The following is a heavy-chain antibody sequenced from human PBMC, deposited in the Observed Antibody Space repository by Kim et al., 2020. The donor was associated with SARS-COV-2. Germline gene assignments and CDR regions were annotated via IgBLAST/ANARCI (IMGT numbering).Heavy chain of an antibody. CDR2: INPGGGST. CDR3: ARDPKAIISTRRDFDL. V-gene: IGHV1-46*01. Sequence: ASVKVSCRTSGYSFTDYYIHWVRQDPGQGLQWMGMINPGGGSTTYAQQFQGRVTMTRDPPTNTVYMELSSLKPDDTAVYYCARDPKAIISTRRDFDLWGQGTLVTVSS. CDR1: GYSFTDYY. D-gene: IGHD6-6*01. J-gene: IGHJ4*02.